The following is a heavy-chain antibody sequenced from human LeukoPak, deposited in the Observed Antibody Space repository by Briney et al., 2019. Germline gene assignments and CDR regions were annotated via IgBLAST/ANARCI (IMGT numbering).Heavy chain of an antibody. CDR1: GYTFISYG. V-gene: IGHV1-18*01. J-gene: IGHJ4*02. D-gene: IGHD6-19*01. CDR2: ISGYNGNT. CDR3: ARLDSSGWYGGGFDY. Sequence: ASVKVSCKASGYTFISYGITWVRQAPGQGLEWMGWISGYNGNTKYAQKFQGRVTMTTDTSTSTAYMELRSLRSDDTAVYYCARLDSSGWYGGGFDYWGQGTLVTVSS.